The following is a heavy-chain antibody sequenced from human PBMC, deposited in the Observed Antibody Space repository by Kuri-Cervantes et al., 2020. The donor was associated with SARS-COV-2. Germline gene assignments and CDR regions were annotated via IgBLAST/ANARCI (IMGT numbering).Heavy chain of an antibody. V-gene: IGHV4-39*01. CDR1: GFTFSSYW. CDR2: IYYSGST. CDR3: ASCITIFGVVICGYFDY. D-gene: IGHD3-3*01. Sequence: GSLRLSCAASGFTFSSYWMSWVRQAPGKGLEWIGSIYYSGSTYYNPSLKSRVTISVDTSKNQFSLKLSSVTATDTAVYYCASCITIFGVVICGYFDYWGQGTWSPSPQ. J-gene: IGHJ4*02.